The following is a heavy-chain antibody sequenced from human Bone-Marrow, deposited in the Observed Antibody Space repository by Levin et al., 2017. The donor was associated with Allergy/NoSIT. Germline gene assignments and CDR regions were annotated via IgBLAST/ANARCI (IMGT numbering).Heavy chain of an antibody. CDR3: TTGGESIFSDNSGYSYYFDD. V-gene: IGHV3-15*04. CDR2: IEREAHGEAK. Sequence: GESLKISCAASGLTFSNAWMAWVRQAPGKGLEWVGRIEREAHGEAKDYGAPVKGRFSISRDDSKNTLYLQMNSLKTEDTAVYYCTTGGESIFSDNSGYSYYFDDWGQGTLVTVSS. D-gene: IGHD3-9*01. CDR1: GLTFSNAW. J-gene: IGHJ4*02.